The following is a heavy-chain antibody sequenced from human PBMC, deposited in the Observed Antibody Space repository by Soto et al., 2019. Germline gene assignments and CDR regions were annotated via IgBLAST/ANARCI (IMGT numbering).Heavy chain of an antibody. Sequence: VPLVESGGGLVQPGGSLRLSCAASEFTFSSYEMNWVRQAPGKGLEWVSYISGGGSDIHYADSVKGRFTISRDNTKNSLYLQMNSLRAEDTAVYYCAREGLFDAFDIWGQGKMVTVSS. CDR2: ISGGGSDI. J-gene: IGHJ3*02. CDR3: AREGLFDAFDI. CDR1: EFTFSSYE. V-gene: IGHV3-48*03.